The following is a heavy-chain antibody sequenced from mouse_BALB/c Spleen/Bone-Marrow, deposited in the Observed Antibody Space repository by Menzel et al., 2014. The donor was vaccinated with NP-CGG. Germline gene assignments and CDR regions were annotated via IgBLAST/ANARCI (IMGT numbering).Heavy chain of an antibody. CDR2: ISGYYGDA. V-gene: IGHV1S137*01. J-gene: IGHJ4*01. CDR1: GYTFTDYA. CDR3: ARSGKVRNAMDY. D-gene: IGHD2-14*01. Sequence: VQVVESGAELVRPGVSVKISCKGSGYTFTDYAIHWVKQSHAKSLEWIGLISGYYGDAIYNQKFKGKATMTVDKSSSPAYMDLARLTSEDSAIYYCARSGKVRNAMDYWGQGTSVTVSS.